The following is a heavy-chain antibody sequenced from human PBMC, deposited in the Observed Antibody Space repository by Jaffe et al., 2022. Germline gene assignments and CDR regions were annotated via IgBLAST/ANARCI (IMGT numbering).Heavy chain of an antibody. Sequence: QVQLVQSGAEVKKPGSSVKVSCKASGGTFSSYAISWVRQAPGQGLEWMGGIIPIFGTANYAQKFQGRVTITTDESTSTAYMELSSLRSEDTAVYYCAVRYYYDSSGYYYNFDYWGQGTLVTVSS. CDR1: GGTFSSYA. V-gene: IGHV1-69*05. CDR2: IIPIFGTA. CDR3: AVRYYYDSSGYYYNFDY. J-gene: IGHJ4*02. D-gene: IGHD3-22*01.